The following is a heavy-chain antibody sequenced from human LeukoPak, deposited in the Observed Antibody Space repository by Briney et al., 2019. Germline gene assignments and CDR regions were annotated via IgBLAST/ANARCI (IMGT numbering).Heavy chain of an antibody. V-gene: IGHV1-2*02. CDR3: ARGGAYNWNDVFPFFLINWFDP. D-gene: IGHD1-20*01. CDR1: GYTFTGYY. CDR2: INPNSGGT. Sequence: ASVKVSCKASGYTFTGYYMHWVRQAPGQGLEWMGWINPNSGGTNYAQKFQGRVTMTRDTSISTAYMELSRLRSDDTAVYYCARGGAYNWNDVFPFFLINWFDPWGQGTLVTVSS. J-gene: IGHJ5*02.